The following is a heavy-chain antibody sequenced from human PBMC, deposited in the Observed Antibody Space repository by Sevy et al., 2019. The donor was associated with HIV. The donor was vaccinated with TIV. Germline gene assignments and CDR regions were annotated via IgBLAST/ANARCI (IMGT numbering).Heavy chain of an antibody. CDR3: VAIATAGRDY. CDR2: ISGSGGST. D-gene: IGHD6-13*01. Sequence: GGSLRLSCAASGFIFSSYVMTWVRQAPGEGLEWVSTISGSGGSTYYADSVKGRFTISRDNSKKMLDLQMNSLRAEDTAVYYCVAIATAGRDYWGQGTLVTVSS. V-gene: IGHV3-23*01. CDR1: GFIFSSYV. J-gene: IGHJ4*02.